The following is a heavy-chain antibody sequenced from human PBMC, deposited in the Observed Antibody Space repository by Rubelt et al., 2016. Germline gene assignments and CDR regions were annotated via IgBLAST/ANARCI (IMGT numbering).Heavy chain of an antibody. Sequence: QVQLVQSGAEVKKPGASVKVSCKVSGYTLTELSMHWVRQAPGKGLEWMGGFDPEDGETIYAQKVQGRVTITEVTSTDTAYMEMSSLRSEDTAVYYCATASPYCSGGSCYWGQGTLVTVSS. V-gene: IGHV1-24*01. CDR2: FDPEDGET. J-gene: IGHJ4*02. D-gene: IGHD2-15*01. CDR3: ATASPYCSGGSCY. CDR1: GYTLTELS.